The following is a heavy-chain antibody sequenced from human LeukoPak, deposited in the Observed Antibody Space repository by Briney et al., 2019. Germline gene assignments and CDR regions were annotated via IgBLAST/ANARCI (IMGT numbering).Heavy chain of an antibody. CDR1: GFTFSSYS. CDR3: AKDRSYGDYALNYYYYGMDV. V-gene: IGHV3-23*01. CDR2: ISGSGGST. Sequence: GGSLRLSCAASGFTFSSYSMNWVRQAPGKGLEWVSGISGSGGSTYYADSVKGRFTISRDNSKDTLYLQMNSLRAEDTAVYYCAKDRSYGDYALNYYYYGMDVWGQGTTVTVSS. D-gene: IGHD4-17*01. J-gene: IGHJ6*02.